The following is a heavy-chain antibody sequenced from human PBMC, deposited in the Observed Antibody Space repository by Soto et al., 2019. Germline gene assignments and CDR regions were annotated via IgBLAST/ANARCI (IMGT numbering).Heavy chain of an antibody. D-gene: IGHD6-19*01. Sequence: EVQLLESGGGLVQPGGSLRLSCAASGLTFSSYAMSWVRQAPGKGLEWVSAISGSGGSTYYADSVKGRFTISRDNSKNTLYLQMNSLRAEDTAVYYCAKDPGSSGWYEGIDYWGQGTLVTVSS. V-gene: IGHV3-23*01. CDR1: GLTFSSYA. CDR3: AKDPGSSGWYEGIDY. J-gene: IGHJ4*02. CDR2: ISGSGGST.